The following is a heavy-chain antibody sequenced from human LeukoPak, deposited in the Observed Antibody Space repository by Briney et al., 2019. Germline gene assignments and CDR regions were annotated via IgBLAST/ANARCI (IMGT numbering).Heavy chain of an antibody. J-gene: IGHJ6*02. CDR1: PDSTTSNF. CDR3: ARDHTFQLHSTYYYYGLDV. D-gene: IGHD3-16*01. Sequence: SETLSLTCTVSPDSTTSNFWSWVRQPPGKGLEWIGEIHRSGSTNYNPSLQSRVTISIDRSKNQIALELSSVTAADTAVYYCARDHTFQLHSTYYYYGLDVWGQGTTVTVSS. V-gene: IGHV4-4*02. CDR2: IHRSGST.